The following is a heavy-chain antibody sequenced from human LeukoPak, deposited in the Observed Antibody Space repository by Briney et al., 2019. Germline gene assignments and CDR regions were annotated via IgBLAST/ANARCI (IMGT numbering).Heavy chain of an antibody. Sequence: PGGSLRLSCAASGFTFSSYAMHWVRQAPGKGLEWVAVIPYDGSNKYYADSVKGRFTISRDNSKNTLYLQMNSLRAEDTAVYYCARFEAVTAGYFDLWGRGTLVTVSS. V-gene: IGHV3-30*01. CDR1: GFTFSSYA. D-gene: IGHD2-21*02. CDR3: ARFEAVTAGYFDL. CDR2: IPYDGSNK. J-gene: IGHJ2*01.